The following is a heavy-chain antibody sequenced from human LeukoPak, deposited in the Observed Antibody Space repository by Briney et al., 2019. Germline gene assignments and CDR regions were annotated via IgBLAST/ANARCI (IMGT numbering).Heavy chain of an antibody. Sequence: PSETLSLTCGVSGGSFRGSYWGGIREPPGKGLEWSGDINLSGSTNYNSSLTGRVTISLDMSKNQFSLNLRSVTTAVTAVYYCARVSISLFGVVTAHFDSWGQGTLVAVSS. CDR2: INLSGST. V-gene: IGHV4-34*01. J-gene: IGHJ4*02. D-gene: IGHD3-3*01. CDR3: ARVSISLFGVVTAHFDS. CDR1: GGSFRGSY.